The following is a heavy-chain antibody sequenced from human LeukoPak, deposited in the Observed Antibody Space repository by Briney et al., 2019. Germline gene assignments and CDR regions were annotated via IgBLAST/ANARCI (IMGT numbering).Heavy chain of an antibody. CDR2: IGGSGYFT. CDR1: GFTFSSYA. D-gene: IGHD3-3*01. V-gene: IGHV3-23*01. CDR3: AKDKEGTILQPSYYFEY. J-gene: IGHJ4*02. Sequence: QPGGSLRLSCAASGFTFSSYAMSWVRQAPGKGLEWVSSIGGSGYFTYYADPVEGRFTISRDKSKNRLYLQMNSLRAEDTAVYYCAKDKEGTILQPSYYFEYWGQGSLVTVSS.